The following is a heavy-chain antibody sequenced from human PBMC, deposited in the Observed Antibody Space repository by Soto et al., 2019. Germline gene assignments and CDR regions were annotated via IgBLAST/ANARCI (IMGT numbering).Heavy chain of an antibody. V-gene: IGHV3-33*01. CDR2: IWLDGSNK. CDR3: ARAGATMVRGVIWGYYAMDV. D-gene: IGHD3-10*01. CDR1: GFTFNSYG. Sequence: QVQLVESGGGVVQPGRSLRLSCAASGFTFNSYGMHWVRQAPGKGLEWVAVIWLDGSNKYYADSVKGRFSISRDNSKNRLYLQMNSLRAEYTAVYYCARAGATMVRGVIWGYYAMDVWGQGTTVTVSS. J-gene: IGHJ6*02.